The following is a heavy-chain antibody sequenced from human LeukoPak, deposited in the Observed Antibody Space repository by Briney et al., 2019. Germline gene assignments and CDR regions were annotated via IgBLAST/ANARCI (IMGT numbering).Heavy chain of an antibody. D-gene: IGHD3-22*01. CDR3: ARGQTYYYDSSGYRIGYYFDY. Sequence: KAGGSLRLSCAASGFTFSSYSMNWVRQAPGKGLEWVSSISSSSSYIYYADSVKGRFTISRDNAKNSLYLQMNSLRAEDTAVYYCARGQTYYYDSSGYRIGYYFDYWGQGTLVTVSS. CDR1: GFTFSSYS. J-gene: IGHJ4*02. CDR2: ISSSSSYI. V-gene: IGHV3-21*01.